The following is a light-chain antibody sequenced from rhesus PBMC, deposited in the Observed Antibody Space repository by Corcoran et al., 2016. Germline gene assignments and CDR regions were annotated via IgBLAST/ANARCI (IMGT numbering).Light chain of an antibody. J-gene: IGKJ3*01. Sequence: DIQMTQSPSSLSASVGDTVTITCRASQSISSWLDWYQQKQGKAPKLLIYKASSLQSGVPSRFSGSGSGTDFTLTISSLQSEDFATYYCQQYSSSPLTFGPGTKLDIK. CDR3: QQYSSSPLT. CDR2: KAS. V-gene: IGKV1-22*01. CDR1: QSISSW.